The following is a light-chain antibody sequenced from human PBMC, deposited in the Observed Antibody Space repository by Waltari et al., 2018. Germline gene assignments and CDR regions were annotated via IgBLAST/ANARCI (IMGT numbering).Light chain of an antibody. CDR1: ASNIGNSY. V-gene: IGLV1-51*02. CDR3: GTWDNTLSAV. J-gene: IGLJ2*01. Sequence: QSVLTQPPSVSAAPGQKVTISCSGSASNIGNSYVSWYQQFPGAVPKVRIYGNDKGTAGIPYRFSGSKAGTSATLDITGLQTGDEADYYCGTWDNTLSAVFGGGTKVTVL. CDR2: GND.